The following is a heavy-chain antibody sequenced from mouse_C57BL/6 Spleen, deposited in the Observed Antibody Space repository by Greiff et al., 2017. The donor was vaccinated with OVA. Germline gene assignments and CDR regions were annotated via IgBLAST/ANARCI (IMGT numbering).Heavy chain of an antibody. V-gene: IGHV1-4*01. CDR2: INPSSGYT. CDR1: GYTFTSYT. CDR3: ARSGDYDYDAAWFAY. Sequence: VQLQQSGAELARPGASVKMSCKASGYTFTSYTMHWVKQRPGQGLEWIGYINPSSGYTKYNQKLKDKATLTADKSSSTAYMQRSSLTSEDSAVYYCARSGDYDYDAAWFAYWGQGTLVTVSA. J-gene: IGHJ3*01. D-gene: IGHD2-4*01.